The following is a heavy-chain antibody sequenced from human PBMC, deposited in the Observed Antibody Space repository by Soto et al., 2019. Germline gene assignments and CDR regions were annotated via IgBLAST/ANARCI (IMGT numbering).Heavy chain of an antibody. V-gene: IGHV3-7*01. CDR3: ARCPTYDYIWGSYLPMDV. CDR2: IKQDGSEK. Sequence: GGSLRLSCAASGFTFSSYWMSWVRQAPGKGLEWVANIKQDGSEKYYVDSVKGRFTISRDNAKNSLYLQMNSLRAEDTAVYYCARCPTYDYIWGSYLPMDVWGKGTTVTVSS. CDR1: GFTFSSYW. J-gene: IGHJ6*03. D-gene: IGHD3-16*02.